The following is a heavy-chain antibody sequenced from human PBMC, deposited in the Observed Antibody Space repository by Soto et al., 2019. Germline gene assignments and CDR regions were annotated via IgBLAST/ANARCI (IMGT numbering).Heavy chain of an antibody. D-gene: IGHD3-16*01. Sequence: ASVKVSCKASGYTFTSYGISWVRQAPGQGLEWMGWISAYNGNTNYAQKLQGRVTMTTDTSTSTAYMELRSLRSDDTAVYYCARRWEVVSGDGFDAFDIWGQGTMVTVSS. V-gene: IGHV1-18*01. CDR1: GYTFTSYG. J-gene: IGHJ3*02. CDR2: ISAYNGNT. CDR3: ARRWEVVSGDGFDAFDI.